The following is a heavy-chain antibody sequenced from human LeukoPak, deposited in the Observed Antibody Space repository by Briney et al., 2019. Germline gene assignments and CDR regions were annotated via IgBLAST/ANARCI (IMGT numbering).Heavy chain of an antibody. CDR3: ARDGYDSLSGHDAFDI. V-gene: IGHV1-69*05. CDR1: GGTFSSYA. Sequence: ASVKVSCKASGGTFSSYAISWVRQAPGQGLEWMGGIIPIFGTANYAQKFQGRVTITTDESTSTAYMELSSLRSEDTAVYYCARDGYDSLSGHDAFDIWGQGTMVTVSS. J-gene: IGHJ3*02. CDR2: IIPIFGTA. D-gene: IGHD3-22*01.